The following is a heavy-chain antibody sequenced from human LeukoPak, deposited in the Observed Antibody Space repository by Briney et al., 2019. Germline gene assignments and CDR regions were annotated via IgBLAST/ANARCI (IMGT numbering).Heavy chain of an antibody. J-gene: IGHJ4*02. V-gene: IGHV3-53*01. CDR2: IYSGGST. CDR3: ARDSPHTVGGNSVPPY. Sequence: PGGSLRLSCAASGFTVSSNYMSWVRQAPGKGLEWVSVIYSGGSTYYADSVKGRFTISRDNSKNTLYLQMNSLRAEDTAVYYCARDSPHTVGGNSVPPYWGQGTLVTVSS. D-gene: IGHD4-23*01. CDR1: GFTVSSNY.